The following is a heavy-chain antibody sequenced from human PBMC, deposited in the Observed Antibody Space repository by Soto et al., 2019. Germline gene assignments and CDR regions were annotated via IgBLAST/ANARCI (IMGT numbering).Heavy chain of an antibody. D-gene: IGHD4-17*01. Sequence: GGSLRLSCTASGFTFGDYAMSWFRQAPGKGLEWVGFIRSKAYGGTTEYAASVKGRFTISRDDSKSIAYLQMNSLKTEDTAVYYCTRVRNVGYGDLFDPWGQGNLVTVSS. J-gene: IGHJ5*02. CDR2: IRSKAYGGTT. CDR3: TRVRNVGYGDLFDP. CDR1: GFTFGDYA. V-gene: IGHV3-49*03.